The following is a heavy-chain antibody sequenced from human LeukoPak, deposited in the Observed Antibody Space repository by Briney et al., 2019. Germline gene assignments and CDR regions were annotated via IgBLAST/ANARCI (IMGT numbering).Heavy chain of an antibody. CDR3: ATAGYGDYFDY. D-gene: IGHD4-17*01. CDR1: GFTFSSYA. V-gene: IGHV3-23*01. CDR2: ISGSGGST. J-gene: IGHJ4*02. Sequence: GGSLRLFCAASGFTFSSYAMSWVRQAPGKGLEWVSAISGSGGSTYYADSVKGRFTISRDNSKNTLYLQMNSLRAEDTAVYYCATAGYGDYFDYWGQGTLVTVSS.